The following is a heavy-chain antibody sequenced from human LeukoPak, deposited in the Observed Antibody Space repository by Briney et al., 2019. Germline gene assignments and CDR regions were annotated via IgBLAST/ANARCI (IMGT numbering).Heavy chain of an antibody. D-gene: IGHD1-26*01. CDR3: AKSNSESQTPVGD. CDR1: GFTFNTYG. CDR2: LWSDGGNK. Sequence: GGSLRLSCAAAGFTFNTYGMHWLGHGPGNGLEGLTVLWSDGGNKDYAVYVNGRFSNYRNNSKNTLYLKMNSLRAEDAAVYYCAKSNSESQTPVGDWGQGTLVTVSS. V-gene: IGHV3-33*06. J-gene: IGHJ4*02.